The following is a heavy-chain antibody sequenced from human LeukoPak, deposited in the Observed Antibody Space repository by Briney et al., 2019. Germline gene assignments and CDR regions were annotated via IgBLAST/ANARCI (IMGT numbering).Heavy chain of an antibody. D-gene: IGHD2-2*01. J-gene: IGHJ6*03. CDR3: ARARDIGIVPAARNPLLRGRYYMDV. CDR2: SYHGGSA. Sequence: SETLSLTCAVYGGSFSGYYLRWIRQPPGKGLEWIGESYHGGSANYNPSLKNRVTISLDTSKNQFSLQLTAVTAADTAVYYCARARDIGIVPAARNPLLRGRYYMDVWGKGTTVTVSS. V-gene: IGHV4-34*01. CDR1: GGSFSGYY.